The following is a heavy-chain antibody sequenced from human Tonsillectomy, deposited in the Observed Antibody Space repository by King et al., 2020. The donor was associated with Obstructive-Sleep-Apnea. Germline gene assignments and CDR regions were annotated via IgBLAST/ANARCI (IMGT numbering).Heavy chain of an antibody. CDR1: GFTFSGYS. Sequence: VQLVESGGGLVQPGGSLRLSCAASGFTFSGYSMSWVRQAPGKGLEWVSYISGGGSTIYYADSVRGRFTISRDNAKNSLSLQMNSLRAEDTAVYFCARAQYYDFRSGAYYYAMDVWGQGTTVTVSS. J-gene: IGHJ6*02. V-gene: IGHV3-48*04. CDR3: ARAQYYDFRSGAYYYAMDV. D-gene: IGHD3-3*01. CDR2: ISGGGSTI.